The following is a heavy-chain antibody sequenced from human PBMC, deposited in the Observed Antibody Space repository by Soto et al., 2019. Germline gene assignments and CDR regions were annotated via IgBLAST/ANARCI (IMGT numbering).Heavy chain of an antibody. J-gene: IGHJ6*02. Sequence: QVHLEESGGGVVQPGRSLRLSCAASGFTFNSYGMHWVRQAPDKGLEWVAVITYDGSNKYHADSVKGRFTISRDNSKNTLYLQMNSLRAEDTAVYYCAKESCSRTTCYAGENGMDVWGQGTTVTVS. CDR3: AKESCSRTTCYAGENGMDV. D-gene: IGHD2-2*01. V-gene: IGHV3-30*18. CDR1: GFTFNSYG. CDR2: ITYDGSNK.